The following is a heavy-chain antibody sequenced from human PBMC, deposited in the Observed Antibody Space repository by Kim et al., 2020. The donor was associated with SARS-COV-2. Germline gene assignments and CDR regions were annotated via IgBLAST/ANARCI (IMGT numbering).Heavy chain of an antibody. CDR2: TYYSGST. D-gene: IGHD3-3*01. CDR1: GGSISSYY. Sequence: SETLSLTCTVSGGSISSYYWSWIRQPPGKGLEWIGYTYYSGSTNYNPSLKSRVTISVDTSQNQFSLKLSSVTAADTPVYSCVRDHREWLQYTDNWDFEL. V-gene: IGHV4-59*01. J-gene: IGHJ2*01. CDR3: VRDHREWLQYTDNWDFEL.